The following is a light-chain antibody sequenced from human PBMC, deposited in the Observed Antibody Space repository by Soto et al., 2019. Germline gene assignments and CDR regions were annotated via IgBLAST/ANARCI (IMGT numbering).Light chain of an antibody. V-gene: IGLV2-11*01. Sequence: QSALTQPRSVSGSPGQSVTISCTGTSSDVGGYNFVSWYQQYPGKVPELIIYDVTQRPSGVPDRFSASKSDNTASLTISGLQAEDEADYYCCSYAGSYTLFGGGTQLTVL. J-gene: IGLJ2*01. CDR2: DVT. CDR3: CSYAGSYTL. CDR1: SSDVGGYNF.